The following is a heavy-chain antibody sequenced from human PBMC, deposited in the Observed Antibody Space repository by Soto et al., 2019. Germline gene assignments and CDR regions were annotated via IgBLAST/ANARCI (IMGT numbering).Heavy chain of an antibody. CDR3: AKDYPGRGAGPNYYDYDMDV. CDR2: ISGSGGST. D-gene: IGHD2-15*01. Sequence: GGSLRLSCAASGFTFSSYAMSWVRQAPGKGLEWVSAISGSGGSTYYADSVKGRFTISRDNSKNTLYLQMNSLRAEDTAVYYCAKDYPGRGAGPNYYDYDMDVWGQEPTVT. CDR1: GFTFSSYA. V-gene: IGHV3-23*01. J-gene: IGHJ6*02.